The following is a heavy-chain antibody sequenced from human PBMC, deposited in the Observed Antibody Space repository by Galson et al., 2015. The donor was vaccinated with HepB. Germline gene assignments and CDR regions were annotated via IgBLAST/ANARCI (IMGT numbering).Heavy chain of an antibody. D-gene: IGHD3-16*01. CDR1: GFSLSSSGMC. V-gene: IGHV2-70*01. CDR3: VRGFSDVFPGLWRFDP. J-gene: IGHJ5*02. Sequence: PALVKPTHTLTLTCTFSGFSLSSSGMCVSWIRQPPGKALEWLALIGWDDIKYYSTSLKTRLTISKDTSKNQVVLTMTNMDPVDTATYYCVRGFSDVFPGLWRFDPWGQGTLVTVSS. CDR2: IGWDDIK.